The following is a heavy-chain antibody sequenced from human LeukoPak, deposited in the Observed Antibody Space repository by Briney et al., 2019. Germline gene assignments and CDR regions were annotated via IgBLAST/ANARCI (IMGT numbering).Heavy chain of an antibody. CDR1: GGSISSSNW. Sequence: SETLSLTCAVSGGSISSSNWWSWVRQPPGKGLEWIGEIYHSGSTNYNPSLKSRVTISVDKSKNQFSLKLSSVTAADTAVYYCAREDDSSGYRGNAFDIWGQGTMVTVSS. J-gene: IGHJ3*02. D-gene: IGHD3-22*01. CDR2: IYHSGST. CDR3: AREDDSSGYRGNAFDI. V-gene: IGHV4-4*02.